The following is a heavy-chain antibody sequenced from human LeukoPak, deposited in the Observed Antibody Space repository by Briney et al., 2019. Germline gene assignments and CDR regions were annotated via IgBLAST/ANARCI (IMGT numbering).Heavy chain of an antibody. D-gene: IGHD3-22*01. CDR2: ISSRSSYI. J-gene: IGHJ4*02. CDR3: ARGSSGYPFDY. V-gene: IGHV3-21*01. Sequence: RGSLRLSCAASGFTFSSYSMNWVRQAPGKGLEWVSSISSRSSYIYYADSLKGRFTISRDNAKNSLYLQMNSLRAEDTAVYYCARGSSGYPFDYWGQGTLVTV. CDR1: GFTFSSYS.